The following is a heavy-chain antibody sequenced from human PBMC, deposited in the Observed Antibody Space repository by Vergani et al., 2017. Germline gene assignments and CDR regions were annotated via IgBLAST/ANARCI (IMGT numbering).Heavy chain of an antibody. D-gene: IGHD6-19*01. J-gene: IGHJ6*02. CDR1: GFTFSSYG. V-gene: IGHV3-33*01. CDR2: IWYDGSNK. Sequence: QVQLVESGGGVVQPGRSLRLSCAASGFTFSSYGMHWVRQAPGKGLEWVAVIWYDGSNKYYADSVKGRFTISRDNSNNTLYLQMNSLRAEYTAVYYCARVQQWLDPAWMDVWGQGTTVTVSS. CDR3: ARVQQWLDPAWMDV.